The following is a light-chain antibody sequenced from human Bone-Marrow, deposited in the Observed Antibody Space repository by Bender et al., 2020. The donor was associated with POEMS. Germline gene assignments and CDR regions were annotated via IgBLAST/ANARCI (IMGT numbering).Light chain of an antibody. CDR2: KSN. V-gene: IGLV1-47*01. Sequence: QSVLTQAPSASGTPGQRVTISCSGSSSNIGSNYIYWYQQLPGPAPKLLIYKSNQRPSGVPERFSGSKSGTSASLAISGLRSEDEANYYCAAWDDSLSAVVFGGGNKVTVL. CDR1: SSNIGSNY. J-gene: IGLJ3*02. CDR3: AAWDDSLSAVV.